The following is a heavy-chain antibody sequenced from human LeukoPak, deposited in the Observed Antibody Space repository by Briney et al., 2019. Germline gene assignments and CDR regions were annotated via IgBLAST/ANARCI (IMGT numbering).Heavy chain of an antibody. J-gene: IGHJ6*03. D-gene: IGHD6-13*01. V-gene: IGHV4-34*01. CDR2: INHSGST. Sequence: SETLSLTCAVYGGSFSTYSWNWIRQPPGKGLEWIGEINHSGSTNYNPSLKSRVTISVDTSKNQFSLKLSSVTAADTAVYYCARHPNVPRGRRIAAAGTSSYYYYYYMDVWGKGTTVTISS. CDR3: ARHPNVPRGRRIAAAGTSSYYYYYYMDV. CDR1: GGSFSTYS.